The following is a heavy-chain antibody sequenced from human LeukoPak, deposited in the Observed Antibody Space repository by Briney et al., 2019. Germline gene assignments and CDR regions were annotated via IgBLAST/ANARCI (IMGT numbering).Heavy chain of an antibody. V-gene: IGHV4-30-4*01. CDR2: IYYSGST. CDR1: GGSISSGDYY. D-gene: IGHD5-18*01. CDR3: ARHVDTALARVDY. Sequence: SETLSLTCTVSGGSISSGDYYWSWIRQPPGKGLEWIGYIYYSGSTYYNPSLKSRVTISVDTSKNQFSLKLSSVTAADTAVYYCARHVDTALARVDYWGQGTLVTASS. J-gene: IGHJ4*02.